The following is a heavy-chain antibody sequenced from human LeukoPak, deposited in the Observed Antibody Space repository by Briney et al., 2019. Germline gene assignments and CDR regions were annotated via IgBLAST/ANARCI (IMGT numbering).Heavy chain of an antibody. CDR3: ARINCSGGTCYDYFDD. J-gene: IGHJ4*02. CDR2: VSAGGTNT. CDR1: PVTFGTSA. Sequence: GGSLRLSCVGSPVTFGTSAMSWVRQALGKGLEWVSAVSAGGTNTYYADSVEGRFTISRDNSKDTLYLHMDSLRVEDTAQYFCARINCSGGTCYDYFDDWGQGTLVTVSS. V-gene: IGHV3-23*01. D-gene: IGHD2-15*01.